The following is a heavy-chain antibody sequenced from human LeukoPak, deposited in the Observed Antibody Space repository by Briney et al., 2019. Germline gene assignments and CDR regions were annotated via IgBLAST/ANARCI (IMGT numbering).Heavy chain of an antibody. Sequence: SETLSLTCTVSGGSISSYYWSWIRQPPGKGLEWIGYIYYSGSTNCNPSLKSRVTISVDTSKNQFSLKLSSVTAADTAVYYCARRRGIAVAGFDYWGQGTLVTVSS. D-gene: IGHD6-19*01. J-gene: IGHJ4*02. CDR2: IYYSGST. CDR3: ARRRGIAVAGFDY. V-gene: IGHV4-59*01. CDR1: GGSISSYY.